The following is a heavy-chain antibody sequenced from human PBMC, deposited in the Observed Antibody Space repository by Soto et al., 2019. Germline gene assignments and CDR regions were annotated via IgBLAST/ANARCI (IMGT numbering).Heavy chain of an antibody. CDR2: INPSGGSA. J-gene: IGHJ4*02. CDR1: GYTFTRYY. CDR3: ARDGCSSTTCYVY. D-gene: IGHD2-2*01. V-gene: IGHV1-46*01. Sequence: GTSVKVSCKASGYTFTRYYMHWVRQAPGQGLEWMGIINPSGGSASYAQKFQGRVTMTRDTSTSTVYMELSSLRSEDTAVYFCARDGCSSTTCYVYWGQGTLVTVSS.